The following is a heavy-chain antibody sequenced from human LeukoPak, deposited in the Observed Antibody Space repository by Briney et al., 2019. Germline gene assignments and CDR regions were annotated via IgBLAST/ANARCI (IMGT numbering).Heavy chain of an antibody. CDR1: GFTFSSYA. J-gene: IGHJ4*02. Sequence: GGSLRLSCAASGFTFSSYAMSWVRQAPGEGLEWVSGISGGATSTDYADSVRGRFSISRDNFKNTVSLQMSNLRAEDTATYYCAKGTDYYGSGGHFDFWGQGALVTVSS. V-gene: IGHV3-23*01. CDR3: AKGTDYYGSGGHFDF. CDR2: ISGGATST. D-gene: IGHD3-10*01.